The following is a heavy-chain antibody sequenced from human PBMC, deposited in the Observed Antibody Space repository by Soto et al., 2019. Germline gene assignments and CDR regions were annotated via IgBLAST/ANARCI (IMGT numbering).Heavy chain of an antibody. CDR2: TYYRSKWYN. CDR1: GDSVSSNSDA. Sequence: SQTLSLTCAISGDSVSSNSDAWNWFRQSPSRGLEWLGRTYYRSKWYNDYAVSVKSRIIISPDTSKNQFSLHLNSVTPEDTAVYYCARDNGGSYSDPWGQGTLVTVSS. D-gene: IGHD1-26*01. V-gene: IGHV6-1*01. J-gene: IGHJ5*02. CDR3: ARDNGGSYSDP.